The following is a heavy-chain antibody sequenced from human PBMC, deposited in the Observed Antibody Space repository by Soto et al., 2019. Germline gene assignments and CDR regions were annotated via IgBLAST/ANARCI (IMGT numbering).Heavy chain of an antibody. Sequence: GASVKVSCKASGYTFTGYYMHWVRQAPGQGLEWMGWINPNSGGTNYAQKFQGRVTMTRDTSISTAYMELSRLRSDDTAVYYCARESHRGGSSPAHYWGQGTLVTVSS. D-gene: IGHD6-13*01. CDR1: GYTFTGYY. CDR3: ARESHRGGSSPAHY. J-gene: IGHJ4*02. CDR2: INPNSGGT. V-gene: IGHV1-2*02.